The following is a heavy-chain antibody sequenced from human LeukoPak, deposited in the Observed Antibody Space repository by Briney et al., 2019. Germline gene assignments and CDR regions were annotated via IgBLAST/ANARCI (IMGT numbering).Heavy chain of an antibody. Sequence: TGGSLRLSCAASGFTFSSYSMNWVRQAPGKGLEWVSSISSSSSYIYYADSVKGRFTISRDNAKNSLYLQMNSLRAEDTAVYYCARDSYQLLPYYYYYGMDVWGQGTTVTVSS. CDR3: ARDSYQLLPYYYYYGMDV. CDR2: ISSSSSYI. D-gene: IGHD2-2*01. V-gene: IGHV3-21*01. CDR1: GFTFSSYS. J-gene: IGHJ6*02.